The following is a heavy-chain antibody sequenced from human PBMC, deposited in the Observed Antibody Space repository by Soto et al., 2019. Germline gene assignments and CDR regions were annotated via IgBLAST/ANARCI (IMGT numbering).Heavy chain of an antibody. V-gene: IGHV3-33*01. D-gene: IGHD3-16*02. J-gene: IGHJ4*02. CDR2: VWYDGSKE. Sequence: QVQLVESGGGVVQPGRSLRLSCAGSGYNFGSHGIHWVRRAPGKGLEWLAVVWYDGSKEYYADSVKGRFPVSKDNSINTAYLQINSLRCDDTAVYYCARTLVYRPDYWGQGTLVTVSS. CDR3: ARTLVYRPDY. CDR1: GYNFGSHG.